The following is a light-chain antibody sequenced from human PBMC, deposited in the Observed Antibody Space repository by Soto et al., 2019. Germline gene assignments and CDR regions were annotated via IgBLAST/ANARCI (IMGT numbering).Light chain of an antibody. CDR1: SSDVGGYNY. V-gene: IGLV2-14*03. Sequence: QSALTQPASVSGSPGQSITISCTGTSSDVGGYNYVSWYQQHPGEAPKLMIYDVTNRPSGVSNLFSGSKSGNTASLTISGLQAEDEADYYCSPSTSSTTRVVFGGGTKLTVL. J-gene: IGLJ2*01. CDR3: SPSTSSTTRVV. CDR2: DVT.